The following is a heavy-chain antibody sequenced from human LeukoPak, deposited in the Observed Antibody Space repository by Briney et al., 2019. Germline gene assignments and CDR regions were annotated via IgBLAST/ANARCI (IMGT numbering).Heavy chain of an antibody. J-gene: IGHJ6*03. V-gene: IGHV4-34*01. CDR3: ARGRQDVTMIVVVMTAVSYYLDV. D-gene: IGHD3-22*01. CDR1: GGSFSGYY. CDR2: MNPSAST. Sequence: PSETLSLTCAVYGGSFSGYYWTRIRQTPEKALEWIGEMNPSASTSYNPSLKSRVTISVDTSKNQFSLKLSSVTAADMAVYYCARGRQDVTMIVVVMTAVSYYLDVWGKGTTVTVS.